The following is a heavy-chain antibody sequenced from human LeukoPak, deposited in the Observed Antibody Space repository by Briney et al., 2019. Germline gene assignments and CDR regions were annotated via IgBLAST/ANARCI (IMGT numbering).Heavy chain of an antibody. V-gene: IGHV4-61*02. CDR2: IYISGST. CDR1: GDSISSGSYY. CDR3: ASAIFVENAFDI. J-gene: IGHJ3*02. Sequence: PSETLSLTCTVSGDSISSGSYYWNWIRQPAGKGLEWIGRIYISGSTNYSPSLKSRVTISVDTSKNQFSLKLSSVTAADTAVYYCASAIFVENAFDIWGQGTMVTVSS. D-gene: IGHD3-3*01.